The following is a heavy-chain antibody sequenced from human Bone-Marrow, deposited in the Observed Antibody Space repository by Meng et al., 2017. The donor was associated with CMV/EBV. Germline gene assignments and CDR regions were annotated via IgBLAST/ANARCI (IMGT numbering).Heavy chain of an antibody. Sequence: GESLKISCAASGFTFSSYAMHWVRQAPGKGLEWVAVISYDGSNKYYADSVKGRFTISRDNSKNTLYLQMNSLRAEDTAVYYCARGLYCSSTSCYRFYYYYGMDVWGQGTMVTVSS. CDR3: ARGLYCSSTSCYRFYYYYGMDV. V-gene: IGHV3-30-3*01. CDR2: ISYDGSNK. J-gene: IGHJ6*02. D-gene: IGHD2-2*01. CDR1: GFTFSSYA.